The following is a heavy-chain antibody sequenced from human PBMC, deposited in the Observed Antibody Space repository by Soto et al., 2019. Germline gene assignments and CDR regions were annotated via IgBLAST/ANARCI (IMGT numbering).Heavy chain of an antibody. V-gene: IGHV3-30*18. Sequence: GGSLRLSCTSSGFTFRSNGMHWVRQATGKGLEWVAVTSYDGSSKYYADSVKGRFTISRDNSKNTLYLQMNSLRAEDTAVYYCAKEGSDYDILTGSGYYGMDVWGQGTTVTVSS. CDR1: GFTFRSNG. D-gene: IGHD3-9*01. CDR2: TSYDGSSK. CDR3: AKEGSDYDILTGSGYYGMDV. J-gene: IGHJ6*02.